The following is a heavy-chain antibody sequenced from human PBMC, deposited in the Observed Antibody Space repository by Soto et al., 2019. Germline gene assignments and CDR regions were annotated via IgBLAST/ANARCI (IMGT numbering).Heavy chain of an antibody. CDR3: ARHSGVAEDGTD. Sequence: PGESLKISCNGSGYSFTTNWIGWARQMPGKGLEWMGVIYPGDSDTRYSPSFQGQVAISADKSINTAYLQWSSLKASDTAMYYCARHSGVAEDGTDWGQGTLVTVYS. V-gene: IGHV5-51*01. CDR2: IYPGDSDT. D-gene: IGHD2-8*01. J-gene: IGHJ1*01. CDR1: GYSFTTNW.